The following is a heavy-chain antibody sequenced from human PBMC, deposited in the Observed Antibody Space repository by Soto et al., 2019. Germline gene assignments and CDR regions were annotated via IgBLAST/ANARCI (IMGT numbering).Heavy chain of an antibody. Sequence: EVPLVESGGGLVQPGGSLRRSCAASGFTFSYYWMSWVRQDPGKGLEWVANVNQAGSEKYYVDSVKGRFTISRDNARNSLYLQLNSLRVEDTAMFYCVSWHDLNEDYGGQGTLVTVSS. V-gene: IGHV3-7*01. CDR3: VSWHDLNEDY. J-gene: IGHJ4*02. CDR1: GFTFSYYW. CDR2: VNQAGSEK. D-gene: IGHD1-1*01.